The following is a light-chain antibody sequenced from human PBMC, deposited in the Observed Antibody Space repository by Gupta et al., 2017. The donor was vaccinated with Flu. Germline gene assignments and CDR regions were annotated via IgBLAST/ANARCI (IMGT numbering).Light chain of an antibody. V-gene: IGLV1-44*01. J-gene: IGLJ2*01. Sequence: SSSNIGRNTVNWYQQVPGAAPKLLIHTDNQRPSGVPDRFSGSKSGTSASLAISGLQSEDETDYYCAAWDDSLKILVFGGGTKLTVL. CDR2: TDN. CDR3: AAWDDSLKILV. CDR1: SSNIGRNT.